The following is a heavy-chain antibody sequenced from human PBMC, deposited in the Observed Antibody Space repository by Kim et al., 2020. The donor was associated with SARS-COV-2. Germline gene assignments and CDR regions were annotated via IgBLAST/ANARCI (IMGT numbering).Heavy chain of an antibody. CDR3: AREPGPVYCSSSSCYPRGGWFDP. CDR1: GGSISSYY. V-gene: IGHV4-59*12. Sequence: SETLSLTCTVSGGSISSYYWSWIRQPPGKGLEWIGYIYYSGSTNYNPSPKSRVTISVDTSKNQISPKLSSVTAADTAVYYCAREPGPVYCSSSSCYPRGGWFDPWGQGTLVTVSS. D-gene: IGHD2-2*01. CDR2: IYYSGST. J-gene: IGHJ5*02.